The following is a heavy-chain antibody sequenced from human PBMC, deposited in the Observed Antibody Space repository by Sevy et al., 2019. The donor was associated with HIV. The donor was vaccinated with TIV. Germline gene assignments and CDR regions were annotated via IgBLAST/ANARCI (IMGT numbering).Heavy chain of an antibody. CDR3: ARSPGDVYKTYCDDSSGPNLNY. Sequence: AAVKVSCKASGYTFTGYYMHWVRQAPGQGLEWMGRINPNSGGTNYAQKFQGRVTMTRDTSISTAYMELIRLRSDDTAVYYCARSPGDVYKTYCDDSSGPNLNYWGQGTLVTVSS. CDR1: GYTFTGYY. CDR2: INPNSGGT. J-gene: IGHJ4*02. D-gene: IGHD3-22*01. V-gene: IGHV1-2*06.